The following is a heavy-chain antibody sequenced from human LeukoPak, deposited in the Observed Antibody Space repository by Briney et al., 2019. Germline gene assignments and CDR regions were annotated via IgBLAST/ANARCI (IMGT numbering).Heavy chain of an antibody. Sequence: SETLSLTCAVSGYSISSDYYWGWIRQPPGKGLEWIGSIYHSGSTYYNPSLRTRVTISVDTSKNQFSLKLSSVTAADTAVYYCARPGSSGWDFDYWGQGTLVTVSS. CDR3: ARPGSSGWDFDY. CDR2: IYHSGST. J-gene: IGHJ4*02. V-gene: IGHV4-38-2*01. D-gene: IGHD6-19*01. CDR1: GYSISSDYY.